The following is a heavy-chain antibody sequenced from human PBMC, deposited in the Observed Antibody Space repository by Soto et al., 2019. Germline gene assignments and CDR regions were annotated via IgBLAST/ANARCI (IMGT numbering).Heavy chain of an antibody. D-gene: IGHD3-22*01. CDR1: GGTFSSYA. J-gene: IGHJ4*02. CDR3: ARGYYDTSGYYPIDF. V-gene: IGHV1-69*13. CDR2: IIPIFGTA. Sequence: VKVSCKASGGTFSSYAISWVRQAPGQGLEWMGGIIPIFGTANYAQKFQGRVTITADESTSTAYMELSSLRSEDTAVYYCARGYYDTSGYYPIDFWGQGTLVTVSS.